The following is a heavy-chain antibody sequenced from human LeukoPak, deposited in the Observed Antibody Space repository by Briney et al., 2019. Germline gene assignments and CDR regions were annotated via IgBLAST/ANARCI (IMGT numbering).Heavy chain of an antibody. Sequence: SVKVSCKASGGTFSSHAISWVRQAPGQGLEWMGRIIPILGIANYAQKFQGRVTITADKSTSTAYMELSSLRSEDTAVYYCASPLRYSGSYQSVDYWGQGTLVTVSS. CDR2: IIPILGIA. V-gene: IGHV1-69*04. J-gene: IGHJ4*02. CDR3: ASPLRYSGSYQSVDY. D-gene: IGHD1-26*01. CDR1: GGTFSSHA.